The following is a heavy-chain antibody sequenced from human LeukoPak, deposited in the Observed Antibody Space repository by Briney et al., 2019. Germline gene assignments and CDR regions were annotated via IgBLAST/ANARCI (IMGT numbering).Heavy chain of an antibody. Sequence: ASVKVSCKASGYTFTSYGISWVRQATGQGLEWMGWMNPNSGNTGYAQKFQGRVTMTRNTSISTAYMELSSLRSKDTAVYYCARGRYDSSGYYLRAFDIWGQGTMVTVSS. CDR3: ARGRYDSSGYYLRAFDI. V-gene: IGHV1-8*02. D-gene: IGHD3-22*01. CDR1: GYTFTSYG. J-gene: IGHJ3*02. CDR2: MNPNSGNT.